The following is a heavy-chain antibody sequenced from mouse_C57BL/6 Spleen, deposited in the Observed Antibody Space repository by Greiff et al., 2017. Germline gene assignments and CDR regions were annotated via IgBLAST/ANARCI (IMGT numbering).Heavy chain of an antibody. Sequence: EVKLQESGPGLVKPSQSLSLTCSVTGYSITSGYYWNWIRQFPGNKLEWMGYISYDGSNNYNPSLKNRISITRDTSKNQFFLKLNSVTTEDTATYYCARGDYDYLRFAYWGQGTLVTVSA. CDR1: GYSITSGYY. D-gene: IGHD2-4*01. CDR2: ISYDGSN. CDR3: ARGDYDYLRFAY. J-gene: IGHJ3*01. V-gene: IGHV3-6*01.